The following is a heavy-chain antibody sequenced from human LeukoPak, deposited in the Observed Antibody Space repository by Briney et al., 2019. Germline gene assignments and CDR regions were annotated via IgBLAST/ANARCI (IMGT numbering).Heavy chain of an antibody. D-gene: IGHD3-22*01. CDR2: IRSSGDRT. Sequence: RGSLRLSCPASGFTFSSYAMSWVRPAPGKGLEWVSFIRSSGDRTYHAQSVEGRFTISRDNTRNTLYLQMNSLRDEDTGVYYCAIMHGYYDGSGFWVQWGQGTLVSVSS. V-gene: IGHV3-23*01. CDR1: GFTFSSYA. CDR3: AIMHGYYDGSGFWVQ. J-gene: IGHJ4*02.